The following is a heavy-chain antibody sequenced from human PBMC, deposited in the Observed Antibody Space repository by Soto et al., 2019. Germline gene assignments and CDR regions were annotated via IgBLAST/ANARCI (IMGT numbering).Heavy chain of an antibody. CDR2: IIPVIGTT. J-gene: IGHJ4*02. V-gene: IGHV1-69*11. CDR3: ARDGGFGELKY. D-gene: IGHD3-10*01. Sequence: SVKVSCKASGDTFSGYPINWVRQAPGEGLEWMGRIIPVIGTTNDAQRFEGRVTFTADESTNTAYMELRGLLSGDTAVYYCARDGGFGELKYWGRGTRVTVSS. CDR1: GDTFSGYP.